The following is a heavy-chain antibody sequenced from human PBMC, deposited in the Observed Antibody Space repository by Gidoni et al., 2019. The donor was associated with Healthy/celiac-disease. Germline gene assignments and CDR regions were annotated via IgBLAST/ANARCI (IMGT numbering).Heavy chain of an antibody. CDR2: IYYSGST. Sequence: QVQLQESGPGLVKPSQTLSLTCTVSGGSISSGGYYWSWIRQHPGKGLEWSGYIYYSGSTYYNPSLKSLVTISVDTSKNQFSLKLSSVTAADTAVYYCARVRYDSSVPDAFDIWGQGTMVTVSS. CDR1: GGSISSGGYY. D-gene: IGHD3-22*01. V-gene: IGHV4-31*01. CDR3: ARVRYDSSVPDAFDI. J-gene: IGHJ3*02.